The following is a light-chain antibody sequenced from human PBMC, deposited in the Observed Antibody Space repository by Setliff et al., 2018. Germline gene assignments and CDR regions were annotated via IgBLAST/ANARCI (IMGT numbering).Light chain of an antibody. CDR3: SSYAGSNHFV. CDR1: SNDVSGYNY. J-gene: IGLJ1*01. V-gene: IGLV2-8*01. CDR2: DVS. Sequence: QSALAQPPSASGSPGQSVTISCTGTSNDVSGYNYVSWYQQHPGKAPQLMIYDVSKRPSGVPDRFSGSKSGNTASLTVSGLQAEDEADYYCSSYAGSNHFVFGTGTKVPS.